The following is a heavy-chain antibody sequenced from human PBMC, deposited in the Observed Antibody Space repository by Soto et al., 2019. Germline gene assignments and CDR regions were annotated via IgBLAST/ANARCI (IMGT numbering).Heavy chain of an antibody. Sequence: GGSLRLSCAASGFTFNNAWMSWVRQAPGKGLEWVGRIKGEADGGTTDYAAPVKGRITISRDDSKNTLYLQMNSLKTEDTAVYYCTTDLPTYYDILTGYQYYFDYWGQGT. CDR2: IKGEADGGTT. CDR1: GFTFNNAW. J-gene: IGHJ4*02. D-gene: IGHD3-9*01. CDR3: TTDLPTYYDILTGYQYYFDY. V-gene: IGHV3-15*01.